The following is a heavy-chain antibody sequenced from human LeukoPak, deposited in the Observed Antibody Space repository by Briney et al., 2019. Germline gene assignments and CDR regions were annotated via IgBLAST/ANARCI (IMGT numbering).Heavy chain of an antibody. CDR1: GFTFSSYS. CDR2: ISSSSSYI. D-gene: IGHD4-23*01. Sequence: GGSLRLSCAASGFTFSSYSMNWVRQAPGKGLEWVSSISSSSSYIYYADSVKGRFTISRDNAKNSLYLQTNSLRAEDTAVYYCARGFTVAEFDYWGQGTLVTVSS. V-gene: IGHV3-21*01. J-gene: IGHJ4*02. CDR3: ARGFTVAEFDY.